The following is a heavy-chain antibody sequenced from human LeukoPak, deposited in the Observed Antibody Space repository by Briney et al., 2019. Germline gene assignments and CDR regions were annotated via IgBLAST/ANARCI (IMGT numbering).Heavy chain of an antibody. J-gene: IGHJ6*03. Sequence: PGGSLRPSCAASGFTFSSYEMNWVRQAPGKGLEWVSYISSSGSTIYYVDSVKGRFTISRDNAKNSLYPQMNSLRAEDTAVYYCARDGAEYYYYMDVWGKGTTVTVSS. CDR1: GFTFSSYE. CDR2: ISSSGSTI. CDR3: ARDGAEYYYYMDV. V-gene: IGHV3-48*03.